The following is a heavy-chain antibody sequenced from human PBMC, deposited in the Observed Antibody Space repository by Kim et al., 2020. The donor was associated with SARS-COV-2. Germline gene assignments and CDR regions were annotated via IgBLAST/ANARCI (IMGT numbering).Heavy chain of an antibody. CDR3: ARKGRLGDFDY. J-gene: IGHJ4*02. CDR1: GGSISSYY. CDR2: IYYSGST. V-gene: IGHV4-59*01. Sequence: SETLSLTCTVSGGSISSYYWSWIRQPPGKGLEWIGYIYYSGSTNYNPSLKSRVTISVDTSKNQFSLKLSSVTAADTAVYYCARKGRLGDFDYWGQGTLVTVSS. D-gene: IGHD3-16*01.